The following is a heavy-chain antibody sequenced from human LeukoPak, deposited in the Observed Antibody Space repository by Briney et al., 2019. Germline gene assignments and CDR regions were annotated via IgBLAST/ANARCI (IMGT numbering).Heavy chain of an antibody. CDR1: GYTFTSYG. V-gene: IGHV1-18*01. CDR2: ISAYNGNT. CDR3: ARAPPITMVRDRSHDY. D-gene: IGHD3-10*01. Sequence: ASVKVSCKASGYTFTSYGISWVRQAPGQGLEWMGWISAYNGNTNYAQTLKGRVTMTTDTSTSTAYLELRSLRSDDTAVYYCARAPPITMVRDRSHDYWGQGTLVTVSS. J-gene: IGHJ4*02.